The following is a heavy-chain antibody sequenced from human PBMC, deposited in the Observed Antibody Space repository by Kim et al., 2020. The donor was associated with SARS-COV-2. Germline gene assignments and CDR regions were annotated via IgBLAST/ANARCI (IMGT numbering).Heavy chain of an antibody. Sequence: GGSLRLSCAASGFTFDDYAMHWVRQAPGKGLEWVSGISWNSGSIGYADSVKGRFTISRDNAKNSLYLQMNSLRAEDTALYYCAKKVERWGRITMVRGAYKEDYGMDVWGQGTTVTVSS. V-gene: IGHV3-9*01. CDR1: GFTFDDYA. J-gene: IGHJ6*02. CDR2: ISWNSGSI. CDR3: AKKVERWGRITMVRGAYKEDYGMDV. D-gene: IGHD3-10*01.